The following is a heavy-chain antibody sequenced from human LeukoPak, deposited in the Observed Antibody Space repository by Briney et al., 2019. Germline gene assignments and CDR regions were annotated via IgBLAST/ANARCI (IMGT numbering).Heavy chain of an antibody. V-gene: IGHV4-34*01. J-gene: IGHJ5*02. Sequence: SETLSLTCAVYGGSFSGYYWSWIRQPPGKGLEWIGEINHSGGTNYNPSLKSRVTISVDTSKNQFSLKLSSVTAADTAVYYCARAGYYYGSGSYYPQYNWFDPWGQGTLVTVSS. CDR2: INHSGGT. D-gene: IGHD3-10*01. CDR3: ARAGYYYGSGSYYPQYNWFDP. CDR1: GGSFSGYY.